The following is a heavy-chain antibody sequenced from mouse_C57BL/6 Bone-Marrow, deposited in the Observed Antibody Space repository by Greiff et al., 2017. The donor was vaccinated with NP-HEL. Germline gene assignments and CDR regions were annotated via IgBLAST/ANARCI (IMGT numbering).Heavy chain of an antibody. V-gene: IGHV1-78*01. CDR1: GYTFTDHT. CDR3: ARGHEYDGYYYAMDY. J-gene: IGHJ4*01. CDR2: IYPRDGST. Sequence: QVQLQQSDAELVKPGASVKISCKVSGYTFTDHTIHWMKQRPEQGLEWIGYIYPRDGSTKYNEKFKGKATLTADKSSSTAYMQLNSLTSEDSAVYFCARGHEYDGYYYAMDYWGQGTSVTVSS. D-gene: IGHD2-4*01.